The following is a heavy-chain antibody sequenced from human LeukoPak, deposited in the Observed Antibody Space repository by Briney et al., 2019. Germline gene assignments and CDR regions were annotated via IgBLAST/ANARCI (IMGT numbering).Heavy chain of an antibody. CDR2: IYYSGST. D-gene: IGHD3-10*01. V-gene: IGHV4-59*08. Sequence: SETLSLTCAVYGGSFSGYYWSWIRQPPGKGLEWIGYIYYSGSTNYNPSLKSRVTISVDTSKNQFSLKLSSVTAADTAVYYCASGDSTYYYGSGSPYYGMDVWGQGTTVTVSS. CDR3: ASGDSTYYYGSGSPYYGMDV. CDR1: GGSFSGYY. J-gene: IGHJ6*02.